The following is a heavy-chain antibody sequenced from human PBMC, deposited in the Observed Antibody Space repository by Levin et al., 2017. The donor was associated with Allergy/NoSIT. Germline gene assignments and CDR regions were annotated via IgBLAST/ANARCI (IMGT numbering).Heavy chain of an antibody. CDR3: ARDLGITIFGVVPNYYYGMDV. J-gene: IGHJ6*02. CDR1: GFTFSSYA. Sequence: PGGSLRLSCAASGFTFSSYAMHWVRQAPGKGLEWVAVISYDGSNKYYADSVKGRFTISRDNSKNTLYLQMNSLRAEDTAVYYCARDLGITIFGVVPNYYYGMDVWGQGTTVTVSS. CDR2: ISYDGSNK. D-gene: IGHD3-3*01. V-gene: IGHV3-30-3*01.